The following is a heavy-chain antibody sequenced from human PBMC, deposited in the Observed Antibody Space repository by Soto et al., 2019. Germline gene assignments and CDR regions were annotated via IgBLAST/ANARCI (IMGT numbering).Heavy chain of an antibody. J-gene: IGHJ4*02. CDR1: GFTFSDYY. CDR2: ISSSGSTI. CDR3: ARDACPLEYPSASPSVDY. V-gene: IGHV3-11*01. Sequence: QVQLVESGGGLVKPGGSLRLSCAASGFTFSDYYMSWIRQAPGKGLEWVSYISSSGSTIYYADSVQGRFTISRDNAKNSLYLQMNSLRAEDKAVYYCARDACPLEYPSASPSVDYWGQGTLVTVSS.